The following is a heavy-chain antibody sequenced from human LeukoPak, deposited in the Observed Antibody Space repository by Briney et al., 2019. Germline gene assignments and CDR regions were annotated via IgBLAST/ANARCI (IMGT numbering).Heavy chain of an antibody. CDR3: AREYCSGTSCYGYFDY. CDR1: GFTFSSYW. CDR2: IKQDGSQI. J-gene: IGHJ4*02. Sequence: PGGSLRLSCATSGFTFSSYWMSWVRRAPGKGLEWVANIKQDGSQIFYVDSVKGRFTISRDTAKNSLSLQMNSLRAEDTAVYYYAREYCSGTSCYGYFDYWGQGTLVTVSS. V-gene: IGHV3-7*01. D-gene: IGHD2-2*01.